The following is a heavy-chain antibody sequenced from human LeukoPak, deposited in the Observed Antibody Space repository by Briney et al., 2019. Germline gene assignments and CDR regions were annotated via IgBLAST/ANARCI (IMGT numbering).Heavy chain of an antibody. CDR1: GFTVSSNS. J-gene: IGHJ4*02. CDR2: IYSDNT. Sequence: GGSLRLSCTVSGFTVSSNSMSWVRQAPGKGLEWVSFIYSDNTHYSDSVKGRFTISRDNSKNTLYLQMNSLRAEDTAVYYCASGASSPGIDYWGQGTLVTVSS. D-gene: IGHD2-2*01. V-gene: IGHV3-53*01. CDR3: ASGASSPGIDY.